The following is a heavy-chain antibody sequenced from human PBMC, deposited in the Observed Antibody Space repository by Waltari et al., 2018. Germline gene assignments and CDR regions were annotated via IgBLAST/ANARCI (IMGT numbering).Heavy chain of an antibody. D-gene: IGHD1-26*01. CDR3: ASSWDHYYMDV. CDR1: GGSISRCDFL. J-gene: IGHJ6*03. V-gene: IGHV4-30-4*01. Sequence: QVQLQESGPGLVKPSQTLSLTCSVSGGSISRCDFLWSWIRQPPGKGLEWIWFFYNGGSIYYTPSLKSRLTISADTSKNQFSLRLTSVTVADTAVYYCASSWDHYYMDVWGKGTTVTVSS. CDR2: FYNGGSI.